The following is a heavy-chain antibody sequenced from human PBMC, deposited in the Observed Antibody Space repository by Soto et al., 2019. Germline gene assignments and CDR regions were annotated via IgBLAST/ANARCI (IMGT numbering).Heavy chain of an antibody. V-gene: IGHV4-59*01. CDR1: GDSISRYY. J-gene: IGHJ6*02. CDR3: ARDQGGEFLKGSGMDV. Sequence: NPSETLSLTCTVSGDSISRYYWSWIRLSPGKGLEWIGYIYYSGETNYNPSVKSRVTISVDRTKNQFSLKLSSVTAADTAVYYCARDQGGEFLKGSGMDVWGQGTTVTVS. CDR2: IYYSGET. D-gene: IGHD3-10*01.